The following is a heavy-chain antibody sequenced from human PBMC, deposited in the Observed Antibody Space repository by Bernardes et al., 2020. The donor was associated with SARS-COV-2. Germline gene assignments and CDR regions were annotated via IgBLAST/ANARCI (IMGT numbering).Heavy chain of an antibody. J-gene: IGHJ5*02. CDR3: ARGLDGDSSVYHNWFDP. V-gene: IGHV4-59*01. D-gene: IGHD3-16*02. CDR1: GGSIRRSY. Sequence: SETLSLTRTVSGGSIRRSYWSWIRQAPGKGLEWIGYIYYSGSTNYNPSLKSRVTMSVDTSKNQFSLKLSSVTAADTAVYYCARGLDGDSSVYHNWFDPWGQGTQVTVSS. CDR2: IYYSGST.